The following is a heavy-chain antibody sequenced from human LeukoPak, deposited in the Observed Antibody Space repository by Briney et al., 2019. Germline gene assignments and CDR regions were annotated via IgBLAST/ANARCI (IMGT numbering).Heavy chain of an antibody. D-gene: IGHD6-13*01. Sequence: ASVKVSCKASGCTFTSYYMHWVRQAPGQGLEWMGIINPSGGSTSYAQKFQGRVTMTRDTSTSTVYMELSSLRFEDTAVYYCARDWGLIAAAGTDYYYGMDVWGQGTTVTVSS. CDR2: INPSGGST. CDR1: GCTFTSYY. V-gene: IGHV1-46*01. CDR3: ARDWGLIAAAGTDYYYGMDV. J-gene: IGHJ6*02.